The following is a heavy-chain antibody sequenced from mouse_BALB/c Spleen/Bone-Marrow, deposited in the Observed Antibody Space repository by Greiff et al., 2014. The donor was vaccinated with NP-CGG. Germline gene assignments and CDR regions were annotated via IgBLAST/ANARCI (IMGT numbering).Heavy chain of an antibody. V-gene: IGHV14-1*02. CDR1: GFNIKDYY. CDR2: IDPENGNT. J-gene: IGHJ3*01. Sequence: VQLQQSGAELVRPGALVKLSCKASGFNIKDYYMHWVKQRPEQGLEWIGWIDPENGNTIYDPKFQGKASITADTSSNTAYLQLSSLTYEDTAVYYCAGGNYRFAYWGQGTLVTVSA. D-gene: IGHD2-1*01. CDR3: AGGNYRFAY.